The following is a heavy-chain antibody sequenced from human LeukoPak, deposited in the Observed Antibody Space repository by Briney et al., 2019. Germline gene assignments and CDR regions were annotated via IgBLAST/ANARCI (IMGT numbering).Heavy chain of an antibody. CDR1: GLTFDDYA. D-gene: IGHD3-22*01. V-gene: IGHV3-9*01. CDR2: ISWSSGSI. Sequence: GGSLRLSCAASGLTFDDYAMHWVRQAPGKGLEWVSGISWSSGSIGYADSVKGRFTISRDNAKNSLYLQMNSLRAEDTALYYCAKDSSADYYDSSGYYPHFDYWGQGTLVTVSS. J-gene: IGHJ4*02. CDR3: AKDSSADYYDSSGYYPHFDY.